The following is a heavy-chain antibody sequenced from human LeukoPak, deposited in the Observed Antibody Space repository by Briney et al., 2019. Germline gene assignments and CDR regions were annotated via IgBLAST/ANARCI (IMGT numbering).Heavy chain of an antibody. CDR1: GFTFSSFA. CDR2: ISYDRSNK. D-gene: IGHD2-21*02. J-gene: IGHJ4*02. V-gene: IGHV3-30-3*01. Sequence: PGRSLRLSCAASGFTFSSFALHWVRQAPGKGLEWVAVISYDRSNKYYADSVKGRFTISRDNSKNTLYLQMNSLRAEDTVVYYCAKGTFWQPLLSPIDYWGQGTLVTVSS. CDR3: AKGTFWQPLLSPIDY.